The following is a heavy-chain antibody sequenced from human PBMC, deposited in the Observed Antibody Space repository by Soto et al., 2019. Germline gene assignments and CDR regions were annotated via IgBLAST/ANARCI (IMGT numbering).Heavy chain of an antibody. CDR1: GYTFTRYG. D-gene: IGHD2-8*01. CDR3: AKNGQPPYYYYGMDV. CDR2: ISGYNGDT. J-gene: IGHJ6*02. V-gene: IGHV1-18*01. Sequence: QGQLVQSGAEVKKPGASVKVSCKASGYTFTRYGISWVRQAPGQGLEWMGWISGYNGDTKYAHKCQGRVTMTVDTSTTTAYMELRSLTSDDRAVYYCAKNGQPPYYYYGMDVWGQGTTVTVSS.